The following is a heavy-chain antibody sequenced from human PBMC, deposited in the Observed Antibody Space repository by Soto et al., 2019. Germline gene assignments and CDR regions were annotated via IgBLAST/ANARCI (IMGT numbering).Heavy chain of an antibody. V-gene: IGHV4-34*01. Sequence: QVQLQQWGAGLLKPSETLSLTCAVYGGSFSGYYWSWIRQPPGKGLEWIGEINQSGSTNYNPPLTSQSTLSVDPSKTPSSLKLSSLPAADTAVYYCARTYTSTWSPFDYWGQGTLVTVSS. CDR2: INQSGST. J-gene: IGHJ4*02. CDR1: GGSFSGYY. D-gene: IGHD6-13*01. CDR3: ARTYTSTWSPFDY.